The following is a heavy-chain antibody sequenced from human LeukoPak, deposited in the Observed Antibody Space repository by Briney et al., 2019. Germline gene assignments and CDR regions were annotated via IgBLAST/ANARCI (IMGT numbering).Heavy chain of an antibody. Sequence: PSQTLSLTCTVSGGSISSGSYYWSWIRQPAGKGLEWIGRIHTGGNTNPNPSLKSRVTMSVDTSKNRFSLNLSSMTAADTAVYYCAREVGDGSASYGLDYWGQGTLVTVSS. J-gene: IGHJ4*02. V-gene: IGHV4-61*02. CDR2: IHTGGNT. D-gene: IGHD3-10*01. CDR3: AREVGDGSASYGLDY. CDR1: GGSISSGSYY.